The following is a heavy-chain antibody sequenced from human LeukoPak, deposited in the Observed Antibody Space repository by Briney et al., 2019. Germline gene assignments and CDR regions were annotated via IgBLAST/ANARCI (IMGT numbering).Heavy chain of an antibody. J-gene: IGHJ6*02. V-gene: IGHV4-34*01. Sequence: SETLSLTCAVYGGSFSGYYWSWIRQPPGKGLEWIGEINHSGSTNYNPSLKSRVTISVGTSKNQFSLKLSSVTAADTAVYYCARDKMGYGMDVWGQGTTVTVSS. D-gene: IGHD5-24*01. CDR3: ARDKMGYGMDV. CDR1: GGSFSGYY. CDR2: INHSGST.